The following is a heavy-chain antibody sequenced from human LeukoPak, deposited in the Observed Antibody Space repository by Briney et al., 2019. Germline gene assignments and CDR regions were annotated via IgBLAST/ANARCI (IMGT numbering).Heavy chain of an antibody. Sequence: SETLSLTCTVSGGSISSYYWSWIRQPPGKGLEWIAYISDIGSINYNPSLKSRVTISLDTSKNQFSLKLNSVTAADTAVYYCAGHHPRNTVDFWGQGTLVTVSS. CDR2: ISDIGSI. CDR1: GGSISSYY. J-gene: IGHJ4*02. CDR3: AGHHPRNTVDF. D-gene: IGHD2/OR15-2a*01. V-gene: IGHV4-59*08.